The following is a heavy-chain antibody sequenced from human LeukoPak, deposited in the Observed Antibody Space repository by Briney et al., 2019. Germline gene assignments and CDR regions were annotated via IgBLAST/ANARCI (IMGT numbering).Heavy chain of an antibody. CDR1: GDSVSSNTVA. V-gene: IGHV6-1*01. CDR3: ARDPGWPEFDY. J-gene: IGHJ4*02. CDR2: TYYESKWFN. D-gene: IGHD2-15*01. Sequence: SQTLSLTCAISGDSVSSNTVAWNWLRQSPSRGLEWLGRTYYESKWFNDYAMSVKSRITITPDTSKNQFSLQLNSVTPEDTAVYYCARDPGWPEFDYWGQGTLVTVSS.